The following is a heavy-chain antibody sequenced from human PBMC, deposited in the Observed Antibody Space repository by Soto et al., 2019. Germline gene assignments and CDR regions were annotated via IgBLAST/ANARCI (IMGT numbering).Heavy chain of an antibody. D-gene: IGHD2-8*02. V-gene: IGHV4-34*01. Sequence: PSETVCHTCAVDDGVYSGYYWIWIRQPPGTGLEWIGEINHSGSTNYNPSLKSRVTISVDTSKNQFSLKLTSVTAADTAVYYCARDKITGLFDYWGQGTLVTVSS. CDR1: DGVYSGYY. CDR2: INHSGST. J-gene: IGHJ4*02. CDR3: ARDKITGLFDY.